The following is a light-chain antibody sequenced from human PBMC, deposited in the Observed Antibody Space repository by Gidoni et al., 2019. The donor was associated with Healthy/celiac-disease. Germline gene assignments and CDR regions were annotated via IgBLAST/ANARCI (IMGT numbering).Light chain of an antibody. CDR1: PSISSY. J-gene: IGKJ5*01. CDR3: QQSYSTPIT. V-gene: IGKV1-39*01. Sequence: DIQMTQSPSSLSASVGDRVTITCRASPSISSYLNWYQQKPGKAPKLLIYAASSLHSGVPSRFSSSGSGTDFTLTISSLQPEDFATYYCQQSYSTPITFGQGTRLEIK. CDR2: AAS.